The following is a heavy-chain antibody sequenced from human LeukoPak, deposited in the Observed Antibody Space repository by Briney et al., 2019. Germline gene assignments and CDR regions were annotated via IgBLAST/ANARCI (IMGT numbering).Heavy chain of an antibody. CDR2: ISGSGGST. J-gene: IGHJ6*02. V-gene: IGHV3-23*01. CDR1: GFTFSSYA. D-gene: IGHD2-15*01. Sequence: GGSLRLSCAASGFTFSSYAMSWVRQAPGKGLESVSAISGSGGSTYYADSVKGRFTISRDNSKNTLYLQMNSLRAEDTAVYYCAKEGVVVAATLRRYYYYGMDVWGQGTTVTVSS. CDR3: AKEGVVVAATLRRYYYYGMDV.